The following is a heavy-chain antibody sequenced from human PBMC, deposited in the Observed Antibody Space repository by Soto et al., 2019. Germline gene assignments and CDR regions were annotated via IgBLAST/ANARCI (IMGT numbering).Heavy chain of an antibody. Sequence: GASVKVSCKASGYTFTSYGISWVRQAPGQGLEWMGWISAYNGNTNYAQKLQGRVTMTTDTSTSTAYMELRSPRSDDTAVYYCAREREKASIAARPDGAEDYWGQGTLVTVSS. V-gene: IGHV1-18*04. CDR1: GYTFTSYG. D-gene: IGHD6-6*01. CDR3: AREREKASIAARPDGAEDY. J-gene: IGHJ4*02. CDR2: ISAYNGNT.